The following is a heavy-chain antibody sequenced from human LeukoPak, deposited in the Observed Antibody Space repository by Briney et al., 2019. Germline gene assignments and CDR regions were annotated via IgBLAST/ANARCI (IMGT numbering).Heavy chain of an antibody. CDR3: AKGQRGYSGYVLGQNLDY. CDR2: IPDRGRST. V-gene: IGHV3-23*01. D-gene: IGHD5-12*01. Sequence: GGSLRLSCAASGFTFTRYAMTWVRQAPGKGLEWVSIIPDRGRSTYYADSVKGRFTISRDNSKNTLYLQMNSLRAEDTAVYYCAKGQRGYSGYVLGQNLDYWGQGTLLTVSS. CDR1: GFTFTRYA. J-gene: IGHJ4*02.